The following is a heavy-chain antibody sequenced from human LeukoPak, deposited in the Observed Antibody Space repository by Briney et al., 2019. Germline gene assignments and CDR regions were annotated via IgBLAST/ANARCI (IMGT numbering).Heavy chain of an antibody. CDR2: INPSGGST. CDR3: TRDISGSGSYYAFEI. Sequence: GASVKVSCKASGYTFTSYYMHWVRQAPGQGLEWMGIINPSGGSTSYAQKFQGRVTMTRDTSTSTVYMELSSLRSEDTAVYYCTRDISGSGSYYAFEIWGQGTMVTVSS. V-gene: IGHV1-46*01. CDR1: GYTFTSYY. D-gene: IGHD3-10*01. J-gene: IGHJ3*02.